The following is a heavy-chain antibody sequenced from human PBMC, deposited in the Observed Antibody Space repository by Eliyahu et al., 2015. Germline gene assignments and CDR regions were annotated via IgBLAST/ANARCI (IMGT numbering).Heavy chain of an antibody. D-gene: IGHD2-2*01. CDR3: AKDLGGYCRSTSCPGGFDY. Sequence: QVELVQSGGGVVQPGRSLRLSCEASXFTFSNFGIPWVRQAPGRGVGWVSVISDDGDDKDYADSVKGRFTISRDNSKNTLYLQMNSLRPEDTALYYCAKDLGGYCRSTSCPGGFDYWGQGTLVTASS. CDR1: XFTFSNFG. V-gene: IGHV3-30*18. J-gene: IGHJ4*02. CDR2: ISDDGDDK.